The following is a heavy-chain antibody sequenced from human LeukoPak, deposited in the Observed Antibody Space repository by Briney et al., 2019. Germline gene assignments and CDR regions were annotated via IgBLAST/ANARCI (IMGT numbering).Heavy chain of an antibody. J-gene: IGHJ5*02. CDR1: GGSVSSGSYY. CDR3: ASYNWNDRWFDP. D-gene: IGHD1-1*01. Sequence: SETLSLTCTVSGGSVSSGSYYWSWMRQPPGKGLEWIGYIYYSGSTNYNPSLKSRVTISVDTSKNQFSLKLSSVTAADTAVYYCASYNWNDRWFDPWGQGTLVTVSS. CDR2: IYYSGST. V-gene: IGHV4-61*01.